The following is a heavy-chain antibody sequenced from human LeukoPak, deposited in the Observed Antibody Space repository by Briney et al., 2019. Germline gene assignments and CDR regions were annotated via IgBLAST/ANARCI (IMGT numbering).Heavy chain of an antibody. Sequence: GGSLRLSCAAFGFTVSSNYMSWVRQAPGKGLEWVSVIYSGGSTYYADSVKGRFTISRDNSKNTLCLQMNSLRAEDTAVYYCAKQLGYCSDGSCYFPYWGQGTLVTVSS. D-gene: IGHD2-15*01. CDR1: GFTVSSNY. CDR3: AKQLGYCSDGSCYFPY. CDR2: IYSGGST. V-gene: IGHV3-66*04. J-gene: IGHJ4*02.